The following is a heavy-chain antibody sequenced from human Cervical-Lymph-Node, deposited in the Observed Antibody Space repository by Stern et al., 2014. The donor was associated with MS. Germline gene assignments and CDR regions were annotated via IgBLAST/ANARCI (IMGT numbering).Heavy chain of an antibody. J-gene: IGHJ4*02. CDR3: ARDFVDTAMITRSDYLDC. CDR1: GYTLTNYP. D-gene: IGHD5-18*01. CDR2: INTNTGNS. Sequence: QVQLVQSGSELKKPGASVKVSCKASGYTLTNYPINWVRQAPGQGLEWMGWINTNTGNSTYAQDFTGRFVFSLDTSVSTAYLQISNLKAEDTAVYYCARDFVDTAMITRSDYLDCWGQGTRVTVSS. V-gene: IGHV7-4-1*02.